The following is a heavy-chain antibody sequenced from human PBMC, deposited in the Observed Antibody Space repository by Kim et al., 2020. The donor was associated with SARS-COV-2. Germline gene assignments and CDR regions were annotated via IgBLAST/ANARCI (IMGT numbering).Heavy chain of an antibody. V-gene: IGHV5-51*01. Sequence: RYSPSFQGQVTISADKSISTAYLQWSSLKASDTAMYYCARGGSWSYYLDYWGQGTLVTVSS. CDR3: ARGGSWSYYLDY. D-gene: IGHD1-26*01. J-gene: IGHJ4*02.